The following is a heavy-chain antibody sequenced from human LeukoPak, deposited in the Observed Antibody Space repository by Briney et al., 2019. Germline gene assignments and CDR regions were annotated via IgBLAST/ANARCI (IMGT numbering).Heavy chain of an antibody. CDR3: ARVGEWELLWYDY. D-gene: IGHD1-26*01. J-gene: IGHJ4*02. CDR2: IYYSGST. CDR1: GGSISSSSYY. V-gene: IGHV4-39*07. Sequence: SETLSLTCTVSGGSISSSSYYWGWIRQPPGKGLEWIGSIYYSGSTYYNPSLKSRVTISVDTSKNQFSLKLSSVTAADTAVYYCARVGEWELLWYDYWGQGTLVTVSS.